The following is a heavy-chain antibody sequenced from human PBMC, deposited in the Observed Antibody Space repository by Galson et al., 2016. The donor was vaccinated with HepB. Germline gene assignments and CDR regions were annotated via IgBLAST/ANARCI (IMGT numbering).Heavy chain of an antibody. V-gene: IGHV1-3*01. CDR3: AHRQGQWLDFQY. CDR1: GYTFTSYA. CDR2: INAGNGNT. D-gene: IGHD6-19*01. Sequence: SVKVSCKASGYTFTSYAMHWVRQAPGQRLEWMGWINAGNGNTKYSQKFQGRVTITRDTSASTAYMELSSLRSVDTGTYYCAHRQGQWLDFQYWGQGTLVTVSS. J-gene: IGHJ4*02.